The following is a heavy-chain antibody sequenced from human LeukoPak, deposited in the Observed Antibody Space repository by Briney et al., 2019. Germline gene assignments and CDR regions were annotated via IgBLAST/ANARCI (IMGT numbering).Heavy chain of an antibody. CDR1: GFTVSSNY. CDR3: ARVGGLDYYDSSGSGMDI. V-gene: IGHV3-66*01. J-gene: IGHJ3*02. Sequence: GGSLRLSCAASGFTVSSNYMSWVGQAPGKGLEWVSVIYSGGSTYYADSVKGRFTISRDNSKNTLYLQMNSLRAEDTAVYYCARVGGLDYYDSSGSGMDIWGQGTMVTVSS. D-gene: IGHD3-22*01. CDR2: IYSGGST.